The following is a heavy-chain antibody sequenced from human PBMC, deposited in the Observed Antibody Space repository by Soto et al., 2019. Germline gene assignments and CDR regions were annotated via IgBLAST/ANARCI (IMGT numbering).Heavy chain of an antibody. D-gene: IGHD2-8*02. CDR2: ISSSSSYT. J-gene: IGHJ6*02. CDR3: ARPFGQYCTGAIWYAVTYYGMCV. CDR1: GFPFSDYY. V-gene: IGHV3-11*06. Sequence: MRSSCAASGFPFSDYYMSWIRQAPGKGLEWVSYISSSSSYTNYADSVKGRFTISRDNAKNSLYLQMNSLRAEDTAVYYCARPFGQYCTGAIWYAVTYYGMCVWRQGTTVT.